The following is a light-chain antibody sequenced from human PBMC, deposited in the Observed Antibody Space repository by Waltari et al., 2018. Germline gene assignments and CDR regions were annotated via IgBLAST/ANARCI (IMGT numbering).Light chain of an antibody. V-gene: IGLV2-11*01. CDR3: CTVAVTWV. J-gene: IGLJ2*01. CDR2: EVT. CDR1: NTDIADHDH. Sequence: QSALTQPHSVSGSPGQSVIISCTGTNTDIADHDHVSWYQQHPGKAPKLIIYEVTKRPAGVPDRFSGSKSGSTASLTISGLQAEDEADYYCCTVAVTWVFGGGTKLTVL.